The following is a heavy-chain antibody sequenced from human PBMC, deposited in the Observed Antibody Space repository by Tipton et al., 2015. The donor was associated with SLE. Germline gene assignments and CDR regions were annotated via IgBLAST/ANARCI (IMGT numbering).Heavy chain of an antibody. CDR2: IKQDGSEK. CDR3: ARGYCSSTSCYGYFDY. CDR1: GFTFSSYW. D-gene: IGHD2-2*01. Sequence: SLRLSCAASGFTFSSYWMSWVRQAPGKGLEWVANIKQDGSEKYYVDSVKGRFTISRDNAKNSLYLQMNSLRAEDTALHYCARGYCSSTSCYGYFDYWGQGTLVTVSS. V-gene: IGHV3-7*03. J-gene: IGHJ4*02.